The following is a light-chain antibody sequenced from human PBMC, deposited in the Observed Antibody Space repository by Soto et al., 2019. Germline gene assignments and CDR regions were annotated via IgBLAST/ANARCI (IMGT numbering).Light chain of an antibody. CDR3: SSYVGPYNLV. CDR2: EVN. V-gene: IGLV2-8*01. CDR1: SSDVGTYNL. Sequence: QSALTQPPYASGSPGQSVTISCTGTSSDVGTYNLVSWYQQHPGKAPKLMIFEVNNRPSGVPDRFAGSKSGNTASLTVSGLQAEDEADYWCSSYVGPYNLVFGGGTKLTVL. J-gene: IGLJ2*01.